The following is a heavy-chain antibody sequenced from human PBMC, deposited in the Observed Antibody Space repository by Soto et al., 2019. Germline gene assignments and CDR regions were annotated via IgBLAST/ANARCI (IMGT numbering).Heavy chain of an antibody. CDR1: GFNFIRKY. CDR3: ARGLYDSGSFYFDF. V-gene: IGHV3-53*01. D-gene: IGHD3-10*01. CDR2: LYSGGTT. J-gene: IGHJ4*02. Sequence: EVELLESGGGLVRPGGSLRLSCAASGFNFIRKYMIWVRQAPGKGLEWVSILYSGGTTYYADSVKGRFTISRDTSENTLYLQMNSLRAEDTAVYYCARGLYDSGSFYFDFWGQGTLVTVSS.